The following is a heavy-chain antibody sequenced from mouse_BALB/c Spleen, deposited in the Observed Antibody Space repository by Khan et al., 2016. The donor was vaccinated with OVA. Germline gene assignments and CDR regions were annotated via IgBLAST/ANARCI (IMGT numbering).Heavy chain of an antibody. CDR1: GYTFTSYY. CDR3: ARDDYCVGDAMDD. Sequence: QVQLQQSGPELMKPGASVRISCKASGYTFTSYYIHWVKQRPGQGLEWIGWIYPGNINTKYNEKFKGKATLTADKSSSTAYMQLSSLTSEDSAVXFCARDDYCVGDAMDDWGQGTSVTVSS. CDR2: IYPGNINT. D-gene: IGHD2-4*01. V-gene: IGHV1S56*01. J-gene: IGHJ4*01.